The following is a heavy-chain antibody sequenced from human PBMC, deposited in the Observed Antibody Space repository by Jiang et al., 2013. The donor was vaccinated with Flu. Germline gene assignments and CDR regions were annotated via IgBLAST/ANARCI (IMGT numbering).Heavy chain of an antibody. CDR3: ARQTYYYDSSGYVDY. CDR1: GGSISSSSYY. D-gene: IGHD3-22*01. CDR2: IYYSGST. Sequence: PGLVKPSETLSLTCTVSGGSISSSSYYWGWIRQPPGKGLEWIGSIYYSGSTYYNPSLKSRVTISVDTSKNQFSLKLSSVTAADTAVYYCARQTYYYDSSGYVDYWGQGTLVTVSS. J-gene: IGHJ4*02. V-gene: IGHV4-39*01.